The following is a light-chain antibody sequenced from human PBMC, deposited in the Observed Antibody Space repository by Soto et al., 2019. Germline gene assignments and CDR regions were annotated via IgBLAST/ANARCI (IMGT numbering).Light chain of an antibody. CDR3: SSYTSRNTLA. CDR1: SSDVGGYNF. V-gene: IGLV2-14*01. Sequence: QSALTQPASVSGSPGQSFTISCTGTSSDVGGYNFVSWYQQHPGKAPKLMIYEVTDRPSGVSNRFSGSKSGSTASLTISGLQAEDEADYYCSSYTSRNTLAFGGGTKLTVL. CDR2: EVT. J-gene: IGLJ2*01.